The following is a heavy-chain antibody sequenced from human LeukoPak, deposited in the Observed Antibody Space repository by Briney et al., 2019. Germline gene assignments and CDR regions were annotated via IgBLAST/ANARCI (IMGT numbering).Heavy chain of an antibody. V-gene: IGHV3-48*01. CDR3: RFGVRWAFDI. CDR2: ISSGSSTI. Sequence: GGSLRLSCAASGFTFSSYSMNWVRQAPGKGLEWVSYISSGSSTIYYADSVKGRYTISRDNSKNTLYLQMNSLRAEDTAVYYCRFGVRWAFDIWGQGTMVTVSS. CDR1: GFTFSSYS. J-gene: IGHJ3*02. D-gene: IGHD3-16*01.